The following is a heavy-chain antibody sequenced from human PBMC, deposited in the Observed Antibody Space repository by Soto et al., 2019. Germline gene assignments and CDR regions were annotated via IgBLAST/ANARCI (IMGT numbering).Heavy chain of an antibody. Sequence: QLQLQESGPGLVKPSETLSLTCTVSGGSISSSSYYWGWIRQPPGKGLEWIGSIYYSGRTYYNPSLKSRVTISVDTSNNQFSLKLSSVTAADTAVYYCARLDPGISWYLPRIQHWGQGTLVIVSS. CDR1: GGSISSSSYY. CDR2: IYYSGRT. J-gene: IGHJ1*01. V-gene: IGHV4-39*01. D-gene: IGHD6-13*01. CDR3: ARLDPGISWYLPRIQH.